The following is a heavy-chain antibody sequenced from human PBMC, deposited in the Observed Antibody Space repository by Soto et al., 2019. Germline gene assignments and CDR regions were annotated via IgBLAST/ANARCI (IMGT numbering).Heavy chain of an antibody. Sequence: ASVKVSCKXSGDTFTTYDINWVRQATGRGLEWMGWINPNSGNIGYAQRFQGRVTMTRDTAIRTAYMEVSSLRSDDTAVYYCARGRASGSYYLLDYWGQGTLVTVSS. V-gene: IGHV1-8*01. J-gene: IGHJ4*02. CDR2: INPNSGNI. CDR1: GDTFTTYD. CDR3: ARGRASGSYYLLDY. D-gene: IGHD3-10*01.